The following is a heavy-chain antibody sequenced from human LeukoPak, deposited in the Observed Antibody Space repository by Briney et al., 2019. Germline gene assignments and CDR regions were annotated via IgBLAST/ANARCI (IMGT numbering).Heavy chain of an antibody. V-gene: IGHV4-30-4*08. D-gene: IGHD3-10*01. CDR3: ARDLYYYGSGSYTDP. J-gene: IGHJ5*02. Sequence: SETLSLTCTVSGGSISSGDYYWSWIRQPPGKGLEWIGYIYYSGSTYYNPSLKSRVTISVDTSKNQFSLKLSSATAADTAVYYCARDLYYYGSGSYTDPWGQGTLVTVSS. CDR2: IYYSGST. CDR1: GGSISSGDYY.